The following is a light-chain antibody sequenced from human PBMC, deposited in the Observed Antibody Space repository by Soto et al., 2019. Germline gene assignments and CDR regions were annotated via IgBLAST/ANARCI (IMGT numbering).Light chain of an antibody. CDR3: QQTYTTPEIT. V-gene: IGKV1-39*01. CDR2: GAS. Sequence: DIQMTQSPSSLSSSLGDTVTITCLSSQSISISLNWYQLKPGKAPNLLMYGASYLKSGVPTRFSGSGSGTDFTLTISSLQPEDFATYYCQQTYTTPEITFGQGTRLEI. CDR1: QSISIS. J-gene: IGKJ5*01.